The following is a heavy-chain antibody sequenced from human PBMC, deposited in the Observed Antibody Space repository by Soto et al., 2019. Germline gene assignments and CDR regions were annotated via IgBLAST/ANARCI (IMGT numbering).Heavy chain of an antibody. CDR3: AKDQGSSWFDP. CDR2: ISGSGGST. V-gene: IGHV3-23*01. J-gene: IGHJ5*02. D-gene: IGHD6-13*01. Sequence: GSLRLSCAASGFTFSNYAVTWVRQAPGKGLEWVSTISGSGGSTYYADSVKGRFTISRDNSKNTLYLQMNSLRAEDTAVYYCAKDQGSSWFDPWGQGTLVTVSS. CDR1: GFTFSNYA.